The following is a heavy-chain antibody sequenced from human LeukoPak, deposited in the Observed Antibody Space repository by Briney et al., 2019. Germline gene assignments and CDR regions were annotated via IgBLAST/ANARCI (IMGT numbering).Heavy chain of an antibody. J-gene: IGHJ5*02. Sequence: GGSPRLSCAAPGFTFDAYAPYGGRYAPGKGREWVSRLCWNSGGIGYADAVKGRFTISRDNAKNSLYLQMNSLRAEDTALYYCAKDIGPRSTSCAISSWGQGTLVTVSS. V-gene: IGHV3-9*01. D-gene: IGHD2-2*01. CDR1: GFTFDAYA. CDR3: AKDIGPRSTSCAISS. CDR2: LCWNSGGI.